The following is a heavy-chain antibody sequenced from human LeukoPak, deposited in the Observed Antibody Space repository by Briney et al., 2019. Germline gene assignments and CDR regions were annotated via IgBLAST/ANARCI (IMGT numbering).Heavy chain of an antibody. CDR3: ARGGDSSSSSPYNWFDP. Sequence: GGSLRLSCAASGFTFRVYYMSWIRQAPGKGPEWVAYMTGSGHRIYYADSVKGRFTISRDNTQSSLYLQMNSLRAEDTAVYYCARGGDSSSSSPYNWFDPWGQGTLVTVSS. V-gene: IGHV3-11*01. D-gene: IGHD6-6*01. J-gene: IGHJ5*02. CDR1: GFTFRVYY. CDR2: MTGSGHRI.